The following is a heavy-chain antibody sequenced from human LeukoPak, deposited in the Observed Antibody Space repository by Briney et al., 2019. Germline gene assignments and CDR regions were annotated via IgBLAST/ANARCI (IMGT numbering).Heavy chain of an antibody. CDR2: IYYGGSS. D-gene: IGHD1-26*01. Sequence: PSETLSLTCTVSGGSISSGDYYWSWIRQPPGKGLEWIGYIYYGGSSYFGPSLKSRVTISVDTSKNQFSLKLSSVTAADTALYYCARLKVDANNYFDYWGQGTLVTVSS. V-gene: IGHV4-30-4*01. CDR3: ARLKVDANNYFDY. CDR1: GGSISSGDYY. J-gene: IGHJ4*02.